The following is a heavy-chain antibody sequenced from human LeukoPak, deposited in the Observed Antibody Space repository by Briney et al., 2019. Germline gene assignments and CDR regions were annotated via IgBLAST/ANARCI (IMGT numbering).Heavy chain of an antibody. CDR1: GYTLTSYY. CDR2: INPSGGSK. D-gene: IGHD5-24*01. J-gene: IGHJ4*02. V-gene: IGHV1-46*01. Sequence: ASVKVSCKASGYTLTSYYIHWGRQAPGQGLEWMGIINPSGGSKSYAQKFQGRVIMTRDVSTNTDYIELSSLRSEDAAVYYCARDRRWLQRNYFDYWGQGTLVTVSS. CDR3: ARDRRWLQRNYFDY.